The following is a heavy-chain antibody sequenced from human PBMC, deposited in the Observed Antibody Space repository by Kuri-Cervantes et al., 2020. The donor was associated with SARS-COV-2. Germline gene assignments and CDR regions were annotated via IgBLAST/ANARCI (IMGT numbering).Heavy chain of an antibody. J-gene: IGHJ5*02. V-gene: IGHV1-2*02. Sequence: ASVQVSCKASGCTITGYYMHWVQQAPGQGLEWLGWINPNSGGTNYAQKFQGRVTMTRDTSISTAYMELSSLRSDDTAVYYCARGAPLRFLEWLFWWFDPWGQGPLVPVSS. CDR1: GCTITGYY. CDR2: INPNSGGT. D-gene: IGHD3-3*01. CDR3: ARGAPLRFLEWLFWWFDP.